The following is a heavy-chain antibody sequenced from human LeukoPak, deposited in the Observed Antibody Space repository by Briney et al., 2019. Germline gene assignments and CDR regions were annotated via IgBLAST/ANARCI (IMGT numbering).Heavy chain of an antibody. J-gene: IGHJ6*03. V-gene: IGHV1-46*02. CDR1: GYTFNNYY. Sequence: ASVKVSCKASGYTFNNYYVHWVRQAPGQGLEWMAIINPNGGGTSTAQKFWGRVTLTTDMSTSTVYLELSSLRPEDTGMYYCVRDRSGSSEWYFDQDYSMDVWGEGTTVTVSS. CDR3: VRDRSGSSEWYFDQDYSMDV. D-gene: IGHD6-19*01. CDR2: INPNGGGT.